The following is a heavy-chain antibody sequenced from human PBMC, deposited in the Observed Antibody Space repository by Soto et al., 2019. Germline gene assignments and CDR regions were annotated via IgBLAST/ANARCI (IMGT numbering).Heavy chain of an antibody. CDR2: ISGSGDTT. CDR3: AKGDYYDSSGYAY. Sequence: EVHLLESGGGLVQPGGSLGLSCAASGFIFARYAMSWVRQAPGKGLEWVSSISGSGDTTYYVDSVKGRFTISRDNSKNTLYLQINSLRAEDMAVYYCAKGDYYDSSGYAYWGQGTLVTVSS. D-gene: IGHD3-22*01. J-gene: IGHJ4*02. V-gene: IGHV3-23*01. CDR1: GFIFARYA.